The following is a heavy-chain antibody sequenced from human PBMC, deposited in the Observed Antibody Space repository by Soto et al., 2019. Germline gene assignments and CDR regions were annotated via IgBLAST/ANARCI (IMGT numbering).Heavy chain of an antibody. CDR3: ARSMTTVVTLDY. J-gene: IGHJ4*02. CDR1: GFTVSSDY. D-gene: IGHD4-17*01. Sequence: GGSLRLSCAASGFTVSSDYMSWVRQAPGKGLEWVSVIYTGGSTYYADSVKGRFTFSRDNSKNTLYLQMNSLRAEDTAVYYCARSMTTVVTLDYWGQGTLVTVSS. CDR2: IYTGGST. V-gene: IGHV3-53*01.